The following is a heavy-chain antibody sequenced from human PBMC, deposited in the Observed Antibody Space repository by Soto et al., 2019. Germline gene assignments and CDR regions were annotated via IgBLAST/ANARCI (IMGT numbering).Heavy chain of an antibody. CDR1: GYTFTGYY. Sequence: ASVKVSCKASGYTFTGYYMHWVRQAPGQGLEWMGWINPNSGGTNYAQKFQGWVTMTRDTSISTAYMELSRLRSDDTAVYYCARRPTTDKDYYYGMDVWGQGTTVTVSS. CDR2: INPNSGGT. J-gene: IGHJ6*02. V-gene: IGHV1-2*04. CDR3: ARRPTTDKDYYYGMDV.